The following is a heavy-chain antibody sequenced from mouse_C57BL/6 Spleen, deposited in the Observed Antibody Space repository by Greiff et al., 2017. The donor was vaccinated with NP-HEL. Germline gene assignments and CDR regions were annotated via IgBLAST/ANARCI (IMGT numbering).Heavy chain of an antibody. CDR2: IRSKSNNYAT. Sequence: EVQGVESGGGLVQPKGSLKLSCAASGFSFNTYAMNWVRQAPGKGLEWVARIRSKSNNYATYYADSVKDRFTISRDDSESMLYLQMNNLKTEDTAMYYCVRQTTVVAPMDYWGQGTSVTVSS. CDR3: VRQTTVVAPMDY. CDR1: GFSFNTYA. V-gene: IGHV10-1*01. D-gene: IGHD1-1*01. J-gene: IGHJ4*01.